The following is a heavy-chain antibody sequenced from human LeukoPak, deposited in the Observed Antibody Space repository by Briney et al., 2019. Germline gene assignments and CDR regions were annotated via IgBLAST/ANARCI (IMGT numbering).Heavy chain of an antibody. Sequence: PGGSLRLSCAASGFTFSNYAMHWVRQAPGKGLQWVAGISYDAGSQFHADSVKGRFTIPRDNSKSTLYLQINSLRAEDTAVYYLSRDYSTGYFYFDYWGQGTLVTGSS. CDR2: ISYDAGSQ. J-gene: IGHJ4*02. V-gene: IGHV3-30*01. CDR1: GFTFSNYA. CDR3: SRDYSTGYFYFDY. D-gene: IGHD3-22*01.